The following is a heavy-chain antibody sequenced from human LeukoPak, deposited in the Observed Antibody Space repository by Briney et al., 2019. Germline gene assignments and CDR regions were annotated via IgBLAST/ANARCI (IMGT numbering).Heavy chain of an antibody. J-gene: IGHJ6*03. V-gene: IGHV4-39*01. CDR1: GGSISISSYY. CDR3: AGSDYYYYMDV. D-gene: IGHD3-10*01. Sequence: SETLSLTCTVSGGSISISSYYWGWIRQPPGKGLEWIGSIYHSGSTYYNPSLKSRVTISVDTSKNQFSLKLSSVTAADTAVFYCAGSDYYYYMDVWGKGTTVTVSS. CDR2: IYHSGST.